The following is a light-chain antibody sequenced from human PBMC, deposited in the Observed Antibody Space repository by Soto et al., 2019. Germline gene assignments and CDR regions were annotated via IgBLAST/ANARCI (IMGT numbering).Light chain of an antibody. CDR1: SSNIGADYA. Sequence: QSVLTQPPSVSGAPGQRVTISCSGGSSNIGADYAVQWYKQLPGAAPKLLIYNNNIRPSGVPDRFSGSKTGTSASLAITGLQAEDEGDYYCQSYDSSLSGVLFGGGTKVTVL. CDR2: NNN. J-gene: IGLJ2*01. CDR3: QSYDSSLSGVL. V-gene: IGLV1-40*01.